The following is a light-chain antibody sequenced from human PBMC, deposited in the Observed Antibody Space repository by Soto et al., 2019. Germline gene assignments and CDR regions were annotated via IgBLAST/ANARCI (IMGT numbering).Light chain of an antibody. CDR3: QQYDNWPPVT. CDR2: GAS. V-gene: IGKV3-15*01. J-gene: IGKJ4*01. CDR1: QSVSSN. Sequence: EIVMTQSPATLSVSPGERATLSCRASQSVSSNLAWYQQKPGQAPRLLIYGASTRATGIPARFSGSGSGTEFALTISTMQSEDFAVYYCQQYDNWPPVTFGGGTKVEIK.